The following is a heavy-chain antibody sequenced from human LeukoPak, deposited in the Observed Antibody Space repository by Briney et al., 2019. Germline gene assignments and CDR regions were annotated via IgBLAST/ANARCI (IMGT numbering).Heavy chain of an antibody. J-gene: IGHJ4*02. CDR2: IKQDGSEK. V-gene: IGHV3-7*01. CDR3: AIYSSGYFDY. D-gene: IGHD3-22*01. CDR1: GFTFSSYW. Sequence: GGSLRLSCAASGFTFSSYWMSWVRQAPGKGLEWVANIKQDGSEKYYVDSVKGRFTISRDNSKNTLYLQMNSLRAEDTAVYYCAIYSSGYFDYWGQGTLVTVSS.